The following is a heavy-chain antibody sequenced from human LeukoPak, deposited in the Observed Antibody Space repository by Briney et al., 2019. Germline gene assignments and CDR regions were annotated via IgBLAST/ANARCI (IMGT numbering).Heavy chain of an antibody. J-gene: IGHJ4*02. D-gene: IGHD1-26*01. CDR2: FNPSGGST. V-gene: IGHV1-46*01. Sequence: ASVKVSCKASGYTFTSYYMHWVRQAPGQGLEWMGIFNPSGGSTSYAQKFQGRVTMTRDTSTSTVYMELSSLRSEDTAVYYCAIWSRGSGSYAYWGQGTLVTVSS. CDR3: AIWSRGSGSYAY. CDR1: GYTFTSYY.